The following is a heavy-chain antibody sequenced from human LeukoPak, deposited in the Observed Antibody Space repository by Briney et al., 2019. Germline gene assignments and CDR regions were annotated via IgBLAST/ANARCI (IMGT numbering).Heavy chain of an antibody. Sequence: GGSLRLSCAASGFTFSTFAMHWVRQAPGKGLEWVSYISSSGSTIYYADSVKGRFTISRDNAKNSLYLQMNSLRAEDTAVYYCAREGDWFPDYWGQGTLVTVSS. D-gene: IGHD3-9*01. CDR3: AREGDWFPDY. CDR1: GFTFSTFA. J-gene: IGHJ4*02. CDR2: ISSSGSTI. V-gene: IGHV3-48*04.